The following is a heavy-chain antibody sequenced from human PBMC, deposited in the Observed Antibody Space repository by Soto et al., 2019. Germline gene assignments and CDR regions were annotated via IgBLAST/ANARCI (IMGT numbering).Heavy chain of an antibody. Sequence: QVQLVQSGAEVKKPGSSVKVFCKASGGTFSNYTISWVRQAPGQGLEWMGGIIPVFGTTDYEQKFQGRVTITADGSTSTAYMKLRSLRSADTAVYYCARSSPYIVVRKPTGNQDYYGMDVWGQGTTVTVS. V-gene: IGHV1-69*01. CDR1: GGTFSNYT. CDR2: IIPVFGTT. J-gene: IGHJ6*02. CDR3: ARSSPYIVVRKPTGNQDYYGMDV. D-gene: IGHD2-2*01.